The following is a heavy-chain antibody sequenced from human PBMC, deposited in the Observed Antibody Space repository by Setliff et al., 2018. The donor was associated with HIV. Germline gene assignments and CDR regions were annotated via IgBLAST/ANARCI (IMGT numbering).Heavy chain of an antibody. V-gene: IGHV3-64*02. J-gene: IGHJ2*01. D-gene: IGHD2-15*01. CDR1: GFAFSNYG. CDR2: ISNTGDHT. Sequence: GGSLRLSCAASGFAFSNYGMHWVRQAPGKRLEYVSVISNTGDHTYYADSVKGRFTISRDNSKNRLDLQMGSLRAEDMAVYYCASNFRSGYWYFDLWGRGTLVTSPQ. CDR3: ASNFRSGYWYFDL.